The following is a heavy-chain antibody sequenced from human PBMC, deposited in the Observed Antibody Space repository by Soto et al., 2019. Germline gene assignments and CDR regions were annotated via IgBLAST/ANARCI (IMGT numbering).Heavy chain of an antibody. V-gene: IGHV3-21*06. Sequence: VGSLRLSGAASGFTFTRYSMNWVRQAPGKGLEWVSSISSTTNYIYYGDSMKGRFTISRDNAKNSLYLEMNSLRAEDTAVYYCARESEDLTSNFDYWGQGTLVTVSS. CDR3: ARESEDLTSNFDY. CDR2: ISSTTNYI. J-gene: IGHJ4*02. CDR1: GFTFTRYS.